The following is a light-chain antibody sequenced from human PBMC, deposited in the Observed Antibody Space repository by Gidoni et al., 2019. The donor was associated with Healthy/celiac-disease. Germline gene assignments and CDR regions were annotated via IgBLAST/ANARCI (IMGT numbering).Light chain of an antibody. CDR3: CSYAGSSTFGV. J-gene: IGLJ2*01. CDR2: EVS. V-gene: IGLV2-23*02. Sequence: QSALTQPASVSGSPGQSITISCTGTSSDVGSYNLVSWYQQHPGKAPKLMIYEVSKRPSEVSNRFSGSKSGNTASLTISGLQAEGEADYYCCSYAGSSTFGVFGGGTKLTVL. CDR1: SSDVGSYNL.